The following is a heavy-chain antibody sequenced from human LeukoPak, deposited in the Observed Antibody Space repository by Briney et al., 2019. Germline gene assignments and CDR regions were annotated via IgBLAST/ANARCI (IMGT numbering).Heavy chain of an antibody. D-gene: IGHD3-10*01. J-gene: IGHJ4*02. CDR1: GFTFSNYW. CDR2: INSDGSRT. V-gene: IGHV3-74*01. CDR3: VRDEYGSESY. Sequence: GGSLRLSCAASGFTFSNYWMHWVRQAPGKGLVWVSRINSDGSRTTYADSVKGRLTISRDNAKNTLYLQMNSLRAEDTAVYYCVRDEYGSESYWGQGTLVTVSS.